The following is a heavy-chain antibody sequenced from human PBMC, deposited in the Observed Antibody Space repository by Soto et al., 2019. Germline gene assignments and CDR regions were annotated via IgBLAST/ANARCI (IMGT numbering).Heavy chain of an antibody. Sequence: LRLSCAASGFTFSSYSMNWVRQAPGKGLEWVSSISSSSSYIYYADSVKGRFTISRDNAKNSLYLQMNSLRAEDTAVYYCASASRGYYYGMDVWGQGTTATVSS. CDR1: GFTFSSYS. J-gene: IGHJ6*02. CDR2: ISSSSSYI. V-gene: IGHV3-21*01. CDR3: ASASRGYYYGMDV.